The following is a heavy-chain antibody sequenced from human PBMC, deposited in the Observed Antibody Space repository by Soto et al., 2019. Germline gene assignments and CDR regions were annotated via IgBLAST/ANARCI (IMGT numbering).Heavy chain of an antibody. CDR3: AKERGIVLSAPGPGYSNG. D-gene: IGHD2-15*01. CDR2: ISGSGGST. J-gene: IGHJ1*01. V-gene: IGHV3-23*01. Sequence: PMGSLRLSCASSVFTFNTYTMSCVRHSPGKWLEWVSAISGSGGSTFYADSVRGRFTISRDNSKNMLYLQMNTLKAEDTALYYCAKERGIVLSAPGPGYSNGWGQGTLVTVSS. CDR1: VFTFNTYT.